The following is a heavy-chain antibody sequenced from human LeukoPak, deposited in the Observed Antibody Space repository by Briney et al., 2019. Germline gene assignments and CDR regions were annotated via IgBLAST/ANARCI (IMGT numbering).Heavy chain of an antibody. CDR3: ARERYYDSSGYYERRYFDY. J-gene: IGHJ4*02. D-gene: IGHD3-22*01. V-gene: IGHV4-31*03. CDR1: GGSISSSSYY. Sequence: SETLSLTCTVSGGSISSSSYYWGWIRQPPGKGLEWIGYIYYSGSTYYNPSLKSRVTISVDTSKNQFSLKLSSVTAADTAVYYCARERYYDSSGYYERRYFDYWGQGTLVTVSS. CDR2: IYYSGST.